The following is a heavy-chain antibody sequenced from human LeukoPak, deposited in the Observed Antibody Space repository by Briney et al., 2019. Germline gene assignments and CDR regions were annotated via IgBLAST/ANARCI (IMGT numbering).Heavy chain of an antibody. D-gene: IGHD3-22*01. J-gene: IGHJ3*02. CDR3: TRDRAHYYDSSAFDI. V-gene: IGHV1-69*05. Sequence: SVKLSCKASGGTFTSYANSRMRQAPGQGLEWMGRIIAICAAAGPAQWFQCRVRFPTDESTSTAYMLLSSLRSEDTAVFYCTRDRAHYYDSSAFDIWGQGTMVTVSS. CDR1: GGTFTSYA. CDR2: IIAICAAA.